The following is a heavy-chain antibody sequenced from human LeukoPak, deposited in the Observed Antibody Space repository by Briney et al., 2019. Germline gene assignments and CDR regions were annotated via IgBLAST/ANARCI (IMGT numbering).Heavy chain of an antibody. Sequence: GGSLRLSCAASGFTFSSYSMNWIRQAPGKGLEWVSSISSSTSYIYYADSVKGRFTISKDNAKDSPYLQMNSLRAEDTAVYYCARAGGSTVSHSDYWGQGTLVTVSS. CDR2: ISSSTSYI. V-gene: IGHV3-21*01. CDR3: ARAGGSTVSHSDY. D-gene: IGHD4-17*01. CDR1: GFTFSSYS. J-gene: IGHJ4*02.